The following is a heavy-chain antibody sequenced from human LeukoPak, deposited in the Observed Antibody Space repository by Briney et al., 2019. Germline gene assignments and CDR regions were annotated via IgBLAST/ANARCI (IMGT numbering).Heavy chain of an antibody. V-gene: IGHV3-23*01. CDR3: AKGSYYDSSGSFYFDY. D-gene: IGHD3-22*01. J-gene: IGHJ4*02. CDR2: ISGSGDNT. Sequence: PGGSLRLSCAASGFTFSSYAMSWVRQAPGKGLEWVSGISGSGDNTYYADSVKGRFTISRDNSKNTLYVQVNSLGTEDTAAYYYAKGSYYDSSGSFYFDYWGQGTLVTVSS. CDR1: GFTFSSYA.